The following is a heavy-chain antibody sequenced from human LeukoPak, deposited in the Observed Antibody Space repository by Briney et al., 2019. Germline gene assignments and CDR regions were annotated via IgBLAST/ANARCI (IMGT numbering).Heavy chain of an antibody. D-gene: IGHD6-19*01. V-gene: IGHV3-64D*06. J-gene: IGHJ4*02. CDR2: ISGNGVAT. CDR3: IKDRGSSGWDFDS. Sequence: GGSQRLSWSASGFVFGDYAMHWARQAPGKGLGYLSGISGNGVATYYVDSVQGRFTVSRDNSKTTLYLQINSLRREDTAFYYCIKDRGSSGWDFDSWGQGTLLTVSS. CDR1: GFVFGDYA.